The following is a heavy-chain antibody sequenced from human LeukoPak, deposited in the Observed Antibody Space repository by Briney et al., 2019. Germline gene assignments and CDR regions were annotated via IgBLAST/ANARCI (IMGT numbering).Heavy chain of an antibody. CDR1: GYTFTSYD. V-gene: IGHV1-8*01. Sequence: GASVKVSCKVSGYTFTSYDINWVRQATGQGLEWMGWMNPNSGNTGYAQKFQGRVTMTRNTSISTAYMELSSLRSEDTAVYYCARLHSSGWYGGDAFDIWGQGTMVTVSS. D-gene: IGHD6-19*01. CDR2: MNPNSGNT. CDR3: ARLHSSGWYGGDAFDI. J-gene: IGHJ3*02.